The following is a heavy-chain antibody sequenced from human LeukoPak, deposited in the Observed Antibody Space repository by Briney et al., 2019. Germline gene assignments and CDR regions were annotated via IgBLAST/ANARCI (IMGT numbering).Heavy chain of an antibody. V-gene: IGHV4-59*01. J-gene: IGHJ6*03. CDR2: IYNSGST. CDR3: AREYLGSYYYMDV. D-gene: IGHD3-16*01. Sequence: SETLSLTCTVSGGSISSSFRSWIRQPPGKGLEWIWYIYNSGSTNYNPSLKSRVTISVETSKNQFSLKLSPVTAADTAVYYCAREYLGSYYYMDVWGKGTTVTVSS. CDR1: GGSISSSF.